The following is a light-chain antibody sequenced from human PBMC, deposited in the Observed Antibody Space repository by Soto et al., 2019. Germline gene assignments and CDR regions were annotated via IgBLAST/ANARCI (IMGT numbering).Light chain of an antibody. J-gene: IGLJ1*01. V-gene: IGLV2-14*01. CDR2: EVS. CDR3: HSYTSKSTGV. Sequence: QSALTQPASVSGSPGQSITISCTGTSSDVGGYNYVSWYQQHPGKAPKLIIYEVSNRPSGVSNRFSGSKSGNTASLTSSGLQAEDEAEYYCHSYTSKSTGVFGTGTKLTVL. CDR1: SSDVGGYNY.